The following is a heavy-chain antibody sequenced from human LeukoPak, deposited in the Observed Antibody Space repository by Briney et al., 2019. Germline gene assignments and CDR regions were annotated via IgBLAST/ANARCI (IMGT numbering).Heavy chain of an antibody. V-gene: IGHV2-5*02. CDR1: GFSLSTSGVG. J-gene: IGHJ3*02. CDR3: AHIGATYYDFWSGYYTPPTFDI. D-gene: IGHD3-3*01. Sequence: SGPTLVKPTQTLTLTCTFSGFSLSTSGVGVGWIRQPPGKALEWLALIYWDDDKRYSPSLKSRLTITKDTSKNQVVLTMTNMDPVDTATYYCAHIGATYYDFWSGYYTPPTFDIWGQGTMVTVSS. CDR2: IYWDDDK.